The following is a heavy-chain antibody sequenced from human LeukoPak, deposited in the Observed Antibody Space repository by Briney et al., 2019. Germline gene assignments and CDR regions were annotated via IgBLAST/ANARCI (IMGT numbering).Heavy chain of an antibody. D-gene: IGHD3-22*01. CDR3: ASDYYDSSGYYRTQKDAFDI. J-gene: IGHJ3*02. CDR1: GFTLSNAW. V-gene: IGHV3-7*01. CDR2: IKQDGSEK. Sequence: GGSLRLSCAASGFTLSNAWMNWVRQAPGKGLEWVANIKQDGSEKYYVDSVKGRFTISRDNAKNSLYLQMNSLRAEDTAVYYCASDYYDSSGYYRTQKDAFDIWGQGTMVTVSS.